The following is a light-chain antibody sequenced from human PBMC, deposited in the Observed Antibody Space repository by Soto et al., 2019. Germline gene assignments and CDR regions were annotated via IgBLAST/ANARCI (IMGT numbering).Light chain of an antibody. CDR1: QSVSSK. Sequence: EMVMTQSPATLSVSPGERATLSCRASQSVSSKLAWYQQKPGQAPRLLIYDASTRATGIPDRFSGGGSGTEFTLTISSLQSEDFVAYYCQQYNSWPPITFGQGTRLEIK. CDR3: QQYNSWPPIT. V-gene: IGKV3-15*01. J-gene: IGKJ5*01. CDR2: DAS.